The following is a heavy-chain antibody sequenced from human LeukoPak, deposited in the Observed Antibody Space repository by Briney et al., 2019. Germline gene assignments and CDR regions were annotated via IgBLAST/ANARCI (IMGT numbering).Heavy chain of an antibody. CDR1: GFTFSNYA. D-gene: IGHD4-17*01. CDR2: IKTDGTIT. Sequence: GGSLRLSCAASGFTFSNYAMSWVRQAPGKGLEWVSRIKTDGTITSSAGSVEGRFTISRDNAKNTLYLQMNSLRAEDTAVYYCARDRTTVTVFDYWGQGILVTVSS. J-gene: IGHJ4*02. V-gene: IGHV3-74*01. CDR3: ARDRTTVTVFDY.